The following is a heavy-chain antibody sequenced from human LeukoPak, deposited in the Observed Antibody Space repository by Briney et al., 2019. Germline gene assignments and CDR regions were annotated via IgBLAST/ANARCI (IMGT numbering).Heavy chain of an antibody. CDR1: GFTFSSYG. CDR2: IWYDGSNK. V-gene: IGHV3-33*01. CDR3: ARDPDRSTYGMDV. J-gene: IGHJ6*02. Sequence: GESLRLSCAASGFTFSSYGMHWVRPAPGKGLEWVAVIWYDGSNKYYTDSVKGRFTISRDNSKNTLYLQMNSLRAEDTAVYYCARDPDRSTYGMDVWGQGTTVTVSS. D-gene: IGHD1-14*01.